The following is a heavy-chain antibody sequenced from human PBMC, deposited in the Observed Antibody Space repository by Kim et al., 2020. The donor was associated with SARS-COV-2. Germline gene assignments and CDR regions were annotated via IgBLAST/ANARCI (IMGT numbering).Heavy chain of an antibody. J-gene: IGHJ6*02. Sequence: PSLKSRVTISVDTSKNQFSLKLSSVTAADTAVYYCARGFLAYYYYGMDVWGQGTTVTVSS. V-gene: IGHV4-34*01. CDR3: ARGFLAYYYYGMDV.